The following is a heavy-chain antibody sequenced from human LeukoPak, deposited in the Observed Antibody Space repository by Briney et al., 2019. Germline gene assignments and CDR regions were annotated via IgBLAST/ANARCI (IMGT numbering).Heavy chain of an antibody. V-gene: IGHV3-23*01. CDR1: GFTFSSYA. CDR2: ISGSGGST. J-gene: IGHJ4*02. CDR3: AKIAGAYCSGGSCEVDY. D-gene: IGHD2-15*01. Sequence: PGGSLRLSCAASGFTFSSYAMSWVRQAPGKGLEWVSAISGSGGSTYYADSVKGRFTISRDNSKNTLYLQTNSLRAEDTAVYYCAKIAGAYCSGGSCEVDYWGQGTLVTVSS.